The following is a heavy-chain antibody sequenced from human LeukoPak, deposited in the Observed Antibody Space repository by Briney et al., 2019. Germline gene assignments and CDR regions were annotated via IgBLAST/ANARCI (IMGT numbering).Heavy chain of an antibody. D-gene: IGHD6-19*01. CDR2: INPSGGGT. Sequence: ASVKVSCKASGYTFTGYLMHWVRQAPGQGLEWMGIINPSGGGTLYAQKFQGRVTLTTDTSTSTVYMELSSLRSEDTAVYYCARDHKQWLVLGAFDIWGQGTMVTVSS. CDR1: GYTFTGYL. CDR3: ARDHKQWLVLGAFDI. V-gene: IGHV1-46*01. J-gene: IGHJ3*02.